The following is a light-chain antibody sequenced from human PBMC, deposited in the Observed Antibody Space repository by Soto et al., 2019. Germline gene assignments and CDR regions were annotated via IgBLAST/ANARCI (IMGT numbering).Light chain of an antibody. CDR2: DAS. CDR1: QSVSSSY. Sequence: EIVLTQSPGTLSLSPGERATLSCRASQSVSSSYLAWYQQKPGQAPRFLIYDASSRATGIPDRFSGSGSGTDFTLTISRLEPEDFAVYYCQQYGSSPLTFGGGTRWISN. CDR3: QQYGSSPLT. J-gene: IGKJ4*01. V-gene: IGKV3-20*01.